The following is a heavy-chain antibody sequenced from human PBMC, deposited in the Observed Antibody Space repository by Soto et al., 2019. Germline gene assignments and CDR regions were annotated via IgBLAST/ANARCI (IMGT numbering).Heavy chain of an antibody. CDR3: ARAGYSSGLESQKRIDF. V-gene: IGHV3-48*02. D-gene: IGHD6-19*01. CDR2: ISSGSTTI. CDR1: GFTFSNYD. Sequence: RLSCAASGFTFSNYDMKWVRQAPGKGLEWISYISSGSTTIYYADSVQGRFTISRDNAKNSLYLQINSLRDEDTAVYYCARAGYSSGLESQKRIDFWGQGTLVTVSS. J-gene: IGHJ4*02.